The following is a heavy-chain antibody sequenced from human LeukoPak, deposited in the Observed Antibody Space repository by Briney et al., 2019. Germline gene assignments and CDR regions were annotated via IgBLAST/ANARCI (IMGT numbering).Heavy chain of an antibody. D-gene: IGHD6-25*01. Sequence: GASVKVSCKASGGIFSKYGISWVRQAPGQGLEWMGGIIPTFDIANYAQKFQGRVTISADKSASTDYMELSSLRSEDTAMYYCERDRRGGDAFDIWGQGTMVTVSS. CDR2: IIPTFDIA. J-gene: IGHJ3*02. V-gene: IGHV1-69*10. CDR3: ERDRRGGDAFDI. CDR1: GGIFSKYG.